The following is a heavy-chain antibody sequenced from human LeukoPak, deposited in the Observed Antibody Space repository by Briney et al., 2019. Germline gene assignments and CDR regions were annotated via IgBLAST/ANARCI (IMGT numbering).Heavy chain of an antibody. D-gene: IGHD7-27*01. J-gene: IGHJ6*03. CDR3: ARGPTRSLGMDV. Sequence: GSSVKVSCKASGGTFSSYAISWVRQAPGQGLEWMEGIIPIFGTANYAQKFQGRVTITTDESTSTAYMELSSLRSEDTAVYYCARGPTRSLGMDVWGEGTTVTVSS. CDR2: IIPIFGTA. V-gene: IGHV1-69*05. CDR1: GGTFSSYA.